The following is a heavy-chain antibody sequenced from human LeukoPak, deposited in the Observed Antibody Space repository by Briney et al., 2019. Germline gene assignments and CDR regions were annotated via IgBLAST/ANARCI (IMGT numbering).Heavy chain of an antibody. Sequence: NPGGSLRLSCAVSGFTFSTYTMNWIRQAPGKGLEWVASISNGSIYTFYVDSVKGRFTISRDNAEKSLFLQMNSLRDEDTAVYYCARDLMGASGYAGYWGQGTLVTVSS. D-gene: IGHD5-12*01. V-gene: IGHV3-21*01. CDR2: ISNGSIYT. J-gene: IGHJ4*02. CDR1: GFTFSTYT. CDR3: ARDLMGASGYAGY.